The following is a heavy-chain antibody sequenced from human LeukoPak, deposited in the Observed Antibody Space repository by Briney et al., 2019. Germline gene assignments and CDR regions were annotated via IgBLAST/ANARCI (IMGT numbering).Heavy chain of an antibody. CDR2: INYSGST. Sequence: SETLSLTCTVYGGSFSGYYWSWIRQPPGKGLEWIGEINYSGSTNYNPSLKSRVTISVDTSKNQFSLKLSSVTAADTAMYYCARRGSASGKSFDPWGQGTLVTVSS. J-gene: IGHJ5*02. CDR1: GGSFSGYY. V-gene: IGHV4-34*01. CDR3: ARRGSASGKSFDP. D-gene: IGHD3-10*01.